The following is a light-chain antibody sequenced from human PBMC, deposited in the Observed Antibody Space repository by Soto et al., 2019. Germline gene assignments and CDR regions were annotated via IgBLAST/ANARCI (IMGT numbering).Light chain of an antibody. J-gene: IGKJ5*01. CDR1: QSVGSS. CDR3: QQYGSSSIT. CDR2: GAS. V-gene: IGKV3-20*01. Sequence: EIVLTQSPATLSLSPGEGATLSCRASQSVGSSLAWYQQKPGQAPRLLIYGASSRATGIPDRFSGSGSGTDFTLTISRLEPEDFAVYYCQQYGSSSITFGQGTRLEIK.